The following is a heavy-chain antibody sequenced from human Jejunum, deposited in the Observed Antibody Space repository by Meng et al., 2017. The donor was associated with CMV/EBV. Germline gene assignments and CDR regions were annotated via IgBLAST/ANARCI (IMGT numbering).Heavy chain of an antibody. CDR3: ARGWGTTSPWDY. D-gene: IGHD3-16*01. CDR2: IDFSGPT. V-gene: IGHV4-59*01. J-gene: IGHJ4*02. CDR1: GGSLSGFS. Sequence: NVSGGSLSGFSWNWIRQPPGEGLAWIGNIDFSGPTKYTPSLKSRVTISVDTSKIQFSRTLGSVAPADTAVYYCARGWGTTSPWDYWGQGMLVTVSS.